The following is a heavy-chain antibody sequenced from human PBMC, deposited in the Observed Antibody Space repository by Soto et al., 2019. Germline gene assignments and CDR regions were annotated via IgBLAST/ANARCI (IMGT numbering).Heavy chain of an antibody. CDR1: GFTLSNAW. Sequence: GGSLRLSCAASGFTLSNAWMNWVRHTPGRGLEWVGRIKSRSDGGTPDYGAPVKGRFTISRDDSLNTVYLQMNSLTAEDTGVYYCTTDTRRISVFGVPWDSWGQGTLVTVSS. CDR2: IKSRSDGGTP. CDR3: TTDTRRISVFGVPWDS. J-gene: IGHJ4*02. V-gene: IGHV3-15*01. D-gene: IGHD3-3*01.